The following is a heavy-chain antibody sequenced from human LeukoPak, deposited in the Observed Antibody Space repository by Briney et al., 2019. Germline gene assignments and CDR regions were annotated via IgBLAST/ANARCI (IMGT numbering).Heavy chain of an antibody. D-gene: IGHD3-3*01. J-gene: IGHJ6*03. CDR3: ARGSPVLRFLEWSQGPMDV. Sequence: GASVKVSCKASGYTFTGYYMHWVRQAPGQGLEWMGIINPSGGSTSYAQKFQGRVTMTRDTSTSTVYMELSSLRSEDTAVYYCARGSPVLRFLEWSQGPMDVWGKGTTVTVSS. CDR1: GYTFTGYY. V-gene: IGHV1-46*01. CDR2: INPSGGST.